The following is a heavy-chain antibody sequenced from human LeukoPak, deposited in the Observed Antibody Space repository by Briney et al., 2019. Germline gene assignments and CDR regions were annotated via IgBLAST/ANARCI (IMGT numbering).Heavy chain of an antibody. J-gene: IGHJ6*03. CDR2: IRYDGSNK. CDR3: AKSAMGGTYYYYYYMDV. CDR1: GFTFSSYG. D-gene: IGHD5-18*01. V-gene: IGHV3-30*02. Sequence: PGGSLRLSCAASGFTFSSYGMHWVRQAPGKGLEWVAFIRYDGSNKYYADSVKGRFTISRDNSKNTLYLQMNSLRAEDTAVYYCAKSAMGGTYYYYYYMDVWGKGTTVTISS.